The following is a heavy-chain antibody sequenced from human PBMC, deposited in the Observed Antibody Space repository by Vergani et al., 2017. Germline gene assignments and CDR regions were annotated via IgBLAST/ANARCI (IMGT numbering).Heavy chain of an antibody. CDR2: IYHSGGA. CDR3: ARTESFILRYFHWAL. D-gene: IGHD3-9*01. Sequence: QLHLQESGPGLVKPSETLSLTCTVSGGSITYGAFYWGWIRQPPGKGLEWIGNIYHSGGAYYNPSLKGRVTISVDTSKNQFSLEVTSVTAADTAIYFCARTESFILRYFHWALWGQGTLVTVSS. J-gene: IGHJ4*02. CDR1: GGSITYGAFY. V-gene: IGHV4-39*01.